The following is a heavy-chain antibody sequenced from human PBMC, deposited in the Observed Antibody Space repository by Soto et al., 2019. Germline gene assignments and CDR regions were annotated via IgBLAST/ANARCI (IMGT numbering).Heavy chain of an antibody. D-gene: IGHD5-12*01. CDR3: ARDSGYDYYYYYYMDV. CDR1: GFTFSSYA. Sequence: VQLGEFGGGLVQPGRSLRLSCAASGFTFSSYAMHWVRQAPGKGLEYVSAISSNGGSTYYANSVKGRFTISRDNSKNTLYLQMGSLRAEDMAVYYCARDSGYDYYYYYYMDVWGKGTTVTVSS. CDR2: ISSNGGST. J-gene: IGHJ6*03. V-gene: IGHV3-64*01.